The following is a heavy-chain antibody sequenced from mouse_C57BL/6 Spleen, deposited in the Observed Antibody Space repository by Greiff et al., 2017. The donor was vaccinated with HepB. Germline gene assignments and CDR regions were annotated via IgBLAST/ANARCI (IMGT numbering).Heavy chain of an antibody. Sequence: VQLQQSGAELARPGASVKMSCKASGYTFTSYTMHWVKQRPGQGLEWIGYINPSSGYTKYNQKFKDKATLTADKSSSTAYMQRSSLTSEDSAVYYCARRNLDAMDYWGQGTSVTVSS. CDR3: ARRNLDAMDY. J-gene: IGHJ4*01. V-gene: IGHV1-4*01. CDR1: GYTFTSYT. CDR2: INPSSGYT.